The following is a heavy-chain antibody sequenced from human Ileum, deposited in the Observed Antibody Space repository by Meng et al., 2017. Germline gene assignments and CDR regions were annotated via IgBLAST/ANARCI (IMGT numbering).Heavy chain of an antibody. CDR2: VCNTCNT. D-gene: IGHD6-19*01. V-gene: IGHV4-61*01. CDR3: ARGGGGGWPNWFDP. J-gene: IGHJ5*02. CDR1: VGSVCRANSF. Sequence: QGRVPTAGPGSVVPSDTLLLSFSIFVGSVCRANSFWSWHRQTPGRGLEWIVYVCNTCNTNSTPSLRSRLTMSVDTSNCQFSLKLTSVTAADTAVYYCARGGGGGWPNWFDPWGQGTLVTVSS.